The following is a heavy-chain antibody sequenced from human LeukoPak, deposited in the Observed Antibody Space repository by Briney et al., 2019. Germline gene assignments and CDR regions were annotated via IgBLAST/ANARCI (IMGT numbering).Heavy chain of an antibody. CDR3: AKDQSFDFWSGYYGY. CDR2: ISGSGGST. Sequence: GGSLRLSCAASGFFFNTNAMSWVRQAPGKGLEWVSAISGSGGSTYYADSVKGRFTISRDNSKNTLYLQMNSLRAEDTAVYYCAKDQSFDFWSGYYGYWGQGTLVTVSS. V-gene: IGHV3-23*01. CDR1: GFFFNTNA. D-gene: IGHD3-3*01. J-gene: IGHJ4*02.